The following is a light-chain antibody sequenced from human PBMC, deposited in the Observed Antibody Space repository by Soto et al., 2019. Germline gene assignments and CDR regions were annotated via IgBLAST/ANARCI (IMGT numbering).Light chain of an antibody. CDR2: EVS. CDR3: RSYTNSNTQV. Sequence: QSALSQPASVSGSPGQSITISCTGTSSDVGGYNYVSWYQQHPGKAPKLMIYEVSNRPSGVSNRFSGSKSGNMASLTISGLQAEDEADYYCRSYTNSNTQVFGGGTKLTVL. CDR1: SSDVGGYNY. J-gene: IGLJ2*01. V-gene: IGLV2-14*01.